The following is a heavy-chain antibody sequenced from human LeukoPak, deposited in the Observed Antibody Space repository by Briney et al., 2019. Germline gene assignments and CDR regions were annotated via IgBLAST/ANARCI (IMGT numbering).Heavy chain of an antibody. J-gene: IGHJ4*02. Sequence: GGSLRLSYAASGFTFDDYGMSWVRRAPGKGLEWVSVINWNGGSTGYADSVKGRFTISRDNAKNSLYLQMNSLRAEDTAVYYCARFPHGYDLNYFDYWGQGTLVTVSS. CDR3: ARFPHGYDLNYFDY. V-gene: IGHV3-20*03. D-gene: IGHD5-12*01. CDR1: GFTFDDYG. CDR2: INWNGGST.